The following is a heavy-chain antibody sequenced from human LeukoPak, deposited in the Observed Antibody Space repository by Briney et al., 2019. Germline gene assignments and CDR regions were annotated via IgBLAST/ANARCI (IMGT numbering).Heavy chain of an antibody. D-gene: IGHD6-6*01. CDR2: IYYSGST. V-gene: IGHV4-59*08. CDR1: GGSISSYY. CDR3: ARTEYSSSSGLLYYYMDV. Sequence: SETLSLTCTVSGGSISSYYWSWIRQPPGKGLEWIGYIYYSGSTNYNPSLKSRVTISVDTSKNQFSLKLSSVTAADTAVYYCARTEYSSSSGLLYYYMDVWGEGTTVTVSS. J-gene: IGHJ6*03.